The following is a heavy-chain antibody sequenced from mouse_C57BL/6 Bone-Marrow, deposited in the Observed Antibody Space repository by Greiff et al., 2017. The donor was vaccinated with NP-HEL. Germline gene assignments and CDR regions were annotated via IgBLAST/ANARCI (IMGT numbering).Heavy chain of an antibody. CDR2: IDPANGDT. V-gene: IGHV14-4*01. Sequence: VQLQQSGAELVRPGASVKLSCTASGFNITDDYMHWVKQRPEQGLEWIGWIDPANGDTEYASKFQGKATITADTSSNTAYLQLSSLTSEDTAVYYCTTPYGKTYAMDYWGQGTSVTVSS. D-gene: IGHD2-1*01. CDR1: GFNITDDY. J-gene: IGHJ4*01. CDR3: TTPYGKTYAMDY.